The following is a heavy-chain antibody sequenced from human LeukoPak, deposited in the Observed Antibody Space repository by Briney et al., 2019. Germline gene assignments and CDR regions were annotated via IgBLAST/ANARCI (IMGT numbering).Heavy chain of an antibody. Sequence: PGGSLRLSCAASGFTFSSYSMNWVRQAPGKGLEWVSYISSSSSTIYYADSVKGRSTISRDNAKNSLYLQMNSLRAEDTAVYYCASLYGDVDTAMVKADYWGQGTLVTVSS. D-gene: IGHD5-18*01. CDR2: ISSSSSTI. CDR3: ASLYGDVDTAMVKADY. J-gene: IGHJ4*02. V-gene: IGHV3-48*01. CDR1: GFTFSSYS.